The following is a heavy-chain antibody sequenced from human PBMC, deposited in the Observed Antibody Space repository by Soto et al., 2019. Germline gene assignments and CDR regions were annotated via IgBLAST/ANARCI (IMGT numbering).Heavy chain of an antibody. CDR3: ARLLVVVIALADFDP. CDR1: GDSISSSYY. Sequence: QLQLQESGPGLVKPSETLSLTCTVSGDSISSSYYWGWVRQPPGKGLECIGAVYYTGFTYYTPSLKSRLTIALDTSKHQFSLRLSSVSAAVTAIFYCARLLVVVIALADFDPWGPGTLVTVSS. J-gene: IGHJ5*02. CDR2: VYYTGFT. D-gene: IGHD2-21*01. V-gene: IGHV4-39*01.